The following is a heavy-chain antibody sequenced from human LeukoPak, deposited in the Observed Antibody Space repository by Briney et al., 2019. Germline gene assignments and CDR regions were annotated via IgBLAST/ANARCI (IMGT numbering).Heavy chain of an antibody. V-gene: IGHV1-46*01. D-gene: IGHD3-10*01. CDR2: INPSGGST. CDR3: ARDLGSRGVRSNWFDP. CDR1: GYTFTSYY. J-gene: IGHJ5*02. Sequence: ASVKVSCKASGYTFTSYYMYWVRQAPGQGLEWMGIINPSGGSTSYAQKFQGRVTMTRDTSTSTVCMELSSLRSEDTAVYYCARDLGSRGVRSNWFDPWGQGTLVTVSS.